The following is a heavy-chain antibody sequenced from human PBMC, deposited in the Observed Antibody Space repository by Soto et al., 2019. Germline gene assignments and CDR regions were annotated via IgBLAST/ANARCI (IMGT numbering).Heavy chain of an antibody. J-gene: IGHJ5*02. CDR1: GGTFGNSA. D-gene: IGHD3-3*01. CDR2: IVPMFGTA. CDR3: ARDGDPQSAFWSGPLGGGRFYP. Sequence: QVQLVQSGAEVKKPGSSVNVSCKTSGGTFGNSAVTWVRQAPGQGLEWLGGIVPMFGTANYAQKFQGRVTITADEPTITAYMELNSLTTDDTAVYYCARDGDPQSAFWSGPLGGGRFYPWGQGTLVTVSS. V-gene: IGHV1-69*12.